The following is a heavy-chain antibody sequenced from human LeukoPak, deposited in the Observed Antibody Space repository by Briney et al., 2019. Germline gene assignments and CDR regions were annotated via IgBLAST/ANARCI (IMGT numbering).Heavy chain of an antibody. CDR3: ARDKHYYDSSNYV. Sequence: GGSLRLSCAAAGVTFNDYGMSWVRQGPGKGREWVSGINWNGGTTGYADSVKGRFTISRDNAKNSLYLQMNSLRAEDTALYYCARDKHYYDSSNYVWGQGTLVTVSS. V-gene: IGHV3-20*04. CDR2: INWNGGTT. J-gene: IGHJ4*02. D-gene: IGHD3-22*01. CDR1: GVTFNDYG.